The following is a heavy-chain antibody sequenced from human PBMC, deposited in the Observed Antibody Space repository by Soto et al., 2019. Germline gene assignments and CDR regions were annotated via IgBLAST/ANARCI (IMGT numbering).Heavy chain of an antibody. Sequence: TLSLTCTVSGGSISSYYWSWIRQPPGKGLEWIGYIYYSGSTNYNPSLKSRVTISVDTSKNQFSLKLSSVTAADTAVYYCARGPGSYYGPDYWGQGTLVTVSS. CDR2: IYYSGST. J-gene: IGHJ4*02. CDR1: GGSISSYY. D-gene: IGHD3-10*01. V-gene: IGHV4-59*01. CDR3: ARGPGSYYGPDY.